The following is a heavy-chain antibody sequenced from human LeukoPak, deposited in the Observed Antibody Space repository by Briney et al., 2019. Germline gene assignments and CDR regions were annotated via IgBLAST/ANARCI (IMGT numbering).Heavy chain of an antibody. D-gene: IGHD3-10*01. J-gene: IGHJ4*02. CDR3: ARVLYYYGSGSYSIDY. V-gene: IGHV3-48*01. CDR2: ISSSSSTI. Sequence: GGSLRLSCAASRFTFSSYSMNWVRQAPGKGLEWVSYISSSSSTIYYADSVKGRFTISRDNAKNSLYLQMNSLRAEDTAVYYCARVLYYYGSGSYSIDYWGQGTLVTVSS. CDR1: RFTFSSYS.